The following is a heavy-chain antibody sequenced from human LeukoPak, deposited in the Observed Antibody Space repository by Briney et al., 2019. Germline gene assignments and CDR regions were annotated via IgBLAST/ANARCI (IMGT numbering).Heavy chain of an antibody. D-gene: IGHD1-26*01. Sequence: SVKVSCKASEDTFSRYAISWVRQAPGQGLEWMGRIIPSLDIPNYPQKFQGRVTITADKSTSTAYMEVRSLGSEDTAVYYCARSVGGATTPRFDYWGQGTLVTVSS. V-gene: IGHV1-69*04. CDR3: ARSVGGATTPRFDY. J-gene: IGHJ4*02. CDR2: IIPSLDIP. CDR1: EDTFSRYA.